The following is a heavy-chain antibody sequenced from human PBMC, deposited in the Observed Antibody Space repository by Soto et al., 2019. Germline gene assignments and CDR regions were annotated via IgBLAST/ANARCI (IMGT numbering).Heavy chain of an antibody. V-gene: IGHV3-30*18. J-gene: IGHJ6*02. CDR1: GFTFSSFG. CDR3: AKDSMGDYYGMEV. Sequence: GGSLRLSCAASGFTFSSFGMHWVRQAPGKGLEWVAVISFDGSKKYYADSVKGRFTISRDNSKNTPFLQMNSLRAEDTAVYYCAKDSMGDYYGMEVWGQGTTVTVSS. CDR2: ISFDGSKK. D-gene: IGHD1-26*01.